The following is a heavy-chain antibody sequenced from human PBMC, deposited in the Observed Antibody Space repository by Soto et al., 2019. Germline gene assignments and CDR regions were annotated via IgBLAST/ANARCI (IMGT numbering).Heavy chain of an antibody. CDR3: ARLTRQLLPDY. CDR2: INAGNGNT. Sequence: QVQLVQSGAEEKKPGASVKVSCKASGYTFTSYAMHWVRQAPGQRLEWLEWINAGNGNTKYSQKFQGRVTITRDTSASTAYMELSSLRSEDTAVYYCARLTRQLLPDYWGQGTLVTVSS. D-gene: IGHD2-15*01. CDR1: GYTFTSYA. J-gene: IGHJ4*02. V-gene: IGHV1-3*05.